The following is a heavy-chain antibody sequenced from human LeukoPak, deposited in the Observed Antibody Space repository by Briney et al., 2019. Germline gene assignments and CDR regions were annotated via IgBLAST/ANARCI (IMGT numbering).Heavy chain of an antibody. J-gene: IGHJ5*02. CDR3: ARRTRIQLHSWFDP. D-gene: IGHD5-18*01. CDR1: DGSISSYY. V-gene: IGHV4-59*08. Sequence: SETLSLTCTVSDGSISSYYWSWIRQPPGKGLEWIGYIYYSGSTNYNPSLKSRVTISVDTSKNQFSLKLSSVTAADTAVYYCARRTRIQLHSWFDPWGQGTLVTVSS. CDR2: IYYSGST.